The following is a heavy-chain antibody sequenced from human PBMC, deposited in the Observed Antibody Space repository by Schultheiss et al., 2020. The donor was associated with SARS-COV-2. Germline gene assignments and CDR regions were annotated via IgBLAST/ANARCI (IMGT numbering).Heavy chain of an antibody. J-gene: IGHJ6*02. CDR3: ARDRSYRYFYYGMDV. CDR2: ISYDGGSQ. CDR1: GFTFSSYA. V-gene: IGHV3-30*04. Sequence: GGSLRLSCAASGFTFSSYAMHWVRQAPGKGLEWVAVISYDGGSQYYADSVKGRFTISRDNSKNTLYLQMNSLRAEDTAVYYCARDRSYRYFYYGMDVWGQGTTVTVSS. D-gene: IGHD3-16*02.